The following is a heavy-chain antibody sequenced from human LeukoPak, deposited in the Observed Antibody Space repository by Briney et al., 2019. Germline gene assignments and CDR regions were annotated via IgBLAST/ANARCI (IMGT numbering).Heavy chain of an antibody. CDR3: ARHGSGEGGSGWYRGAFDI. J-gene: IGHJ3*02. V-gene: IGHV3-48*02. CDR2: ISRSDNTV. D-gene: IGHD6-19*01. Sequence: GGSLRLSCAASGFTFSDYTMNWVRQAPGKGLEWLSYISRSDNTVYYAGSVKGRFTISRDNAKNSLYLQMSSLRDEDTAVYYCARHGSGEGGSGWYRGAFDIWGQGTMVTVSS. CDR1: GFTFSDYT.